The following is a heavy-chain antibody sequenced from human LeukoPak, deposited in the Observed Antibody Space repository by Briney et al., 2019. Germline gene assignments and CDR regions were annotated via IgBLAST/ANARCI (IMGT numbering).Heavy chain of an antibody. D-gene: IGHD1-1*01. J-gene: IGHJ4*02. CDR1: GFAFGSES. CDR2: IIPGGGTT. CDR3: AKSRSGSANWALRIFDN. V-gene: IGHV3-23*01. Sequence: GGSLRLSCAVSGFAFGSESMGWVRQSPARGLGWVASIIPGGGTTYYADYVKGRFTISRDNSNNSLFAQMNSLRVEDTAVYFCAKSRSGSANWALRIFDNWGQGTLVTVSS.